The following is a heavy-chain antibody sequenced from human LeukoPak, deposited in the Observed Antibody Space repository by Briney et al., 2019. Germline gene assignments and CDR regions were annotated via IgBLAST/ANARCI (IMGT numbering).Heavy chain of an antibody. D-gene: IGHD4-23*01. CDR3: ARDSTVESEFDP. V-gene: IGHV4-34*01. Sequence: SETLSLTCAVYGGSFSGYYWSWIRQPPGKGLEWIGEINHSGSTNYNPSLKSRVAISVDTSKNQFSLKLSSVTAADTAVYYCARDSTVESEFDPWGQGTLVTVSS. CDR1: GGSFSGYY. CDR2: INHSGST. J-gene: IGHJ5*02.